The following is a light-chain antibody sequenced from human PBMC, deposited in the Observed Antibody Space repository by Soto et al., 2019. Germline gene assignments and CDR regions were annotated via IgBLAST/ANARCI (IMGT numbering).Light chain of an antibody. CDR1: QSVSIN. V-gene: IGKV3-15*01. Sequence: EVVMTQSPATLSVSPGERATLSCRASQSVSINLAWYQQKPGQAPRLLIYGASTRATGIPARFSGSGSGTEFTLTINSLQSDDFAVYYCQHYNNWPPWTFGQGTKVEIK. CDR2: GAS. CDR3: QHYNNWPPWT. J-gene: IGKJ1*01.